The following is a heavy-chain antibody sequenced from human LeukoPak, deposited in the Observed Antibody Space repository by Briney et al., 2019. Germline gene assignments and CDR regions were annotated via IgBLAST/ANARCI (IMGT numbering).Heavy chain of an antibody. D-gene: IGHD5-24*01. CDR3: ARELDGYNSKPLDY. V-gene: IGHV6-1*01. CDR1: GDSVCTNSVA. CDR2: TYYRSKWYN. J-gene: IGHJ4*02. Sequence: SQTLSLTCAISGDSVCTNSVAWNWIRQSPSRGLEWLGRTYYRSKWYNDYAGSVKSRITINPDTSKNQFSLQLKSVTPEDTAVYYCARELDGYNSKPLDYWGQGTLVTVSS.